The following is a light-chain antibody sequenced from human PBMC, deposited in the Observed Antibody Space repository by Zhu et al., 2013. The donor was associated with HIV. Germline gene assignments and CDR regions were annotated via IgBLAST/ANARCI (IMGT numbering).Light chain of an antibody. CDR2: GAS. J-gene: IGKJ4*01. CDR1: QSVSNY. Sequence: EIVLTQSPATLSLSPGERATLSCRASQSVSNYLAWYQQKPGQAPRLLIHGASSRATGIPDRFSGSGSGTGFTLTISRLEPEDFAVYYCQQYGSSPRTFGRRD. V-gene: IGKV3-20*01. CDR3: QQYGSSPRT.